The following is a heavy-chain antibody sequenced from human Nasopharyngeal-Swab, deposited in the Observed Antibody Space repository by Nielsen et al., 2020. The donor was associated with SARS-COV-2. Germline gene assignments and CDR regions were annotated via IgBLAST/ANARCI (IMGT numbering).Heavy chain of an antibody. Sequence: GRSLPISCAASGFTFSSYSMNWVRQAPGKGLEWVSSISSSSSYIYYADSVKGRFTISRDNAKNSLYLQMNSLRAEDTAVYYCARTIAAAGPYGMDVWGQGTTVTVSS. V-gene: IGHV3-21*01. J-gene: IGHJ6*02. CDR3: ARTIAAAGPYGMDV. D-gene: IGHD6-13*01. CDR1: GFTFSSYS. CDR2: ISSSSSYI.